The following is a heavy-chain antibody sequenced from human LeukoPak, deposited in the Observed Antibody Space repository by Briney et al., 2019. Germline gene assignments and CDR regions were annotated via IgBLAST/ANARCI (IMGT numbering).Heavy chain of an antibody. D-gene: IGHD5-12*01. J-gene: IGHJ6*03. V-gene: IGHV4-59*01. CDR2: IYYSGST. Sequence: SETLSLTCTVSGGSISSYYWSWIRQPPGKGLEWIGYIYYSGSTNYNPSLKSRVTISVDTSKNQFSLKLSSVTAADTAVYYCARAIWYSGYDYRLSGGYYYYMDVWGKGTTVTVSS. CDR3: ARAIWYSGYDYRLSGGYYYYMDV. CDR1: GGSISSYY.